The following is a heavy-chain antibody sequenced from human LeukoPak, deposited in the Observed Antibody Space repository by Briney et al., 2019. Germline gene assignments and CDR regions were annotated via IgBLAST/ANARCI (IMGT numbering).Heavy chain of an antibody. J-gene: IGHJ4*02. CDR3: ARQEGPGPGIAAFLTDY. CDR1: GGSFSGHR. V-gene: IGHV4-34*01. Sequence: SETLSLTCAVYGGSFSGHRWSWIRQPPGKGLEWIGEVNHSGSTNYNPSLKSRVTISVDTSKNQFSLKLSSVTAADTAVYYCARQEGPGPGIAAFLTDYWGQGTLATVSS. CDR2: VNHSGST. D-gene: IGHD6-25*01.